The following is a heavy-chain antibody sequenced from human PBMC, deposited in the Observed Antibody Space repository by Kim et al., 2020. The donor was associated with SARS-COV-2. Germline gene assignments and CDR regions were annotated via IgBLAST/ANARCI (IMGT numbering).Heavy chain of an antibody. J-gene: IGHJ6*02. CDR1: GGSISSSSYY. CDR2: IYYSGST. D-gene: IGHD6-19*01. V-gene: IGHV4-39*01. Sequence: SETLSLTCTVSGGSISSSSYYWGWIRQPPGKGLEWIGSIYYSGSTYYNPSLKSRVTISVDTSKNQFSLKLSSVTAADTAVYYCAGEAVAGGGGYYYYGMDVWGQGTTVIVSS. CDR3: AGEAVAGGGGYYYYGMDV.